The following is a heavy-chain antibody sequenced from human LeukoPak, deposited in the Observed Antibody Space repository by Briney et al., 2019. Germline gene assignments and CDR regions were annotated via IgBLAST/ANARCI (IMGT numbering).Heavy chain of an antibody. CDR2: ISGSGGST. J-gene: IGHJ4*02. Sequence: GGSLRLSCAASGFTFSSYAMSWVRQAPGKGLEWVSAISGSGGSTYYADSVKGRFTISRDNSKNTLYLQMNSLRAEDTAVYYCAKDRGAYGDYGFIFDYWGQGTLDTVSS. V-gene: IGHV3-23*01. CDR1: GFTFSSYA. D-gene: IGHD4-17*01. CDR3: AKDRGAYGDYGFIFDY.